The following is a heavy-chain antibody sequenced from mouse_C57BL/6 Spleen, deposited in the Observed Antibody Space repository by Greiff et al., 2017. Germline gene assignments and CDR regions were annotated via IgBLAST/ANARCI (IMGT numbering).Heavy chain of an antibody. CDR3: ARSKIFGDYERFAY. CDR1: GYTFTGYW. V-gene: IGHV1-9*01. D-gene: IGHD2-4*01. J-gene: IGHJ3*01. CDR2: ILPGSGST. Sequence: VQLQQSGAELMKPGASVKLSCKATGYTFTGYWIEWVKQRPGHGLEWIGEILPGSGSTTYNEKFKGKATFTADTSSNTAYMQLSSLTTEDSAIYYCARSKIFGDYERFAYWGQGTLVTVSA.